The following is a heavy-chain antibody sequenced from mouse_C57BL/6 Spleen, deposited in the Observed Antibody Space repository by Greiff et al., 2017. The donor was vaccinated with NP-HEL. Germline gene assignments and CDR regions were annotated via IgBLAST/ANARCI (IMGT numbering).Heavy chain of an antibody. J-gene: IGHJ2*01. D-gene: IGHD2-10*01. CDR3: ARHLPGDYFDY. CDR2: ISGGGGNT. V-gene: IGHV5-9*01. CDR1: GFTFSSYT. Sequence: EVMLVESGGGLVKPGGSLKLSCAASGFTFSSYTMSWVRQTPEKRLEWVATISGGGGNTYYPDSVKGRFTISRDNAKNTLYLQMSSLRSEDTALYYCARHLPGDYFDYWGQGTTLTVSS.